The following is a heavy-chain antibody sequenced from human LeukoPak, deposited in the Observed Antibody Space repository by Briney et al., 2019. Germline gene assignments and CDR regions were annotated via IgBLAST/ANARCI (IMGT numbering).Heavy chain of an antibody. J-gene: IGHJ4*02. CDR2: IYSGGST. CDR3: AKDRDYYGSGSFDY. D-gene: IGHD3-10*01. CDR1: EFSVGSDY. V-gene: IGHV3-53*01. Sequence: GGSLRLSCAASEFSVGSDYMTWVRQAPGKGLEWVSLIYSGGSTYYADSVKGRFTISRDNSKNTLYLQMNSLRAEDTAVYYCAKDRDYYGSGSFDYWGQGTLVTVSS.